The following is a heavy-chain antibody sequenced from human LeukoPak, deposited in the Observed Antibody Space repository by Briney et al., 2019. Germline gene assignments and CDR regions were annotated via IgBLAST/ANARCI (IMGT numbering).Heavy chain of an antibody. V-gene: IGHV3-30*04. CDR1: GFTFSSYA. Sequence: PGRSLRLSCAASGFTFSSYAMHWVRQAPGKGLEWVAVISYDGSNKYYADSVKGRFTTSRDNSKNTLYLQMNSPRAEDTAVYYCARETQQLVGYYYDYWGQGTLVTVSS. CDR2: ISYDGSNK. CDR3: ARETQQLVGYYYDY. D-gene: IGHD6-13*01. J-gene: IGHJ4*02.